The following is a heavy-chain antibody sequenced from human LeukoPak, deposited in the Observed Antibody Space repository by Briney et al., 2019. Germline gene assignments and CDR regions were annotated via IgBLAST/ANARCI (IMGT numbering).Heavy chain of an antibody. Sequence: SETLSLTCTVSGGSISSYYWSWIRQPPGKGLEWIGYIYYSGSTNYNPSLKSRVTISVDTSKNQFSLKLNSVTAADTAVYYCARGTRDSSGYYRPSWFDPWGQGTLVTVSS. D-gene: IGHD3-22*01. CDR2: IYYSGST. J-gene: IGHJ5*02. CDR3: ARGTRDSSGYYRPSWFDP. CDR1: GGSISSYY. V-gene: IGHV4-59*01.